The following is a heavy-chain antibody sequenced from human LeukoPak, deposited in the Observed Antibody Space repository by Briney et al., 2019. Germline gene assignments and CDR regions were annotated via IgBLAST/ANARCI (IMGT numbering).Heavy chain of an antibody. Sequence: GGSLRLSCAASGFTFSSYSMNWVRQAPGKGLEWVSSISSSSSYIYYADSVKGRFTISRDNAKNSLYLQMNSLRAEDTAVYYCARGTIAAAGYYYFDYWGQGTQVTVSS. V-gene: IGHV3-21*01. CDR2: ISSSSSYI. CDR3: ARGTIAAAGYYYFDY. CDR1: GFTFSSYS. J-gene: IGHJ4*02. D-gene: IGHD6-13*01.